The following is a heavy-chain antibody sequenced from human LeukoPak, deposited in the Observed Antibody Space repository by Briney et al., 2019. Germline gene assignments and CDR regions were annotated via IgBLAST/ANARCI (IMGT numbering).Heavy chain of an antibody. V-gene: IGHV3-21*01. CDR1: GFTFSSYS. CDR2: ISSSSSYI. Sequence: GGSLRLSCAASGFTFSSYSVNWVRQAPGKGLEWVSSISSSSSYIYYADSVKGRFTISRDNAKNSLYLQMNSLRAEDTAVYYCARAGGYCSSTSCYGYYFDYWGQGTLVTVSS. D-gene: IGHD2-2*01. CDR3: ARAGGYCSSTSCYGYYFDY. J-gene: IGHJ4*02.